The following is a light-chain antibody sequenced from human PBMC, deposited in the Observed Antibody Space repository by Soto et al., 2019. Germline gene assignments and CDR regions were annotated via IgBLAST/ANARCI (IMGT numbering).Light chain of an antibody. V-gene: IGKV3-15*01. J-gene: IGKJ2*01. CDR1: QSINSE. CDR3: QQCHNWPLT. Sequence: EIVMTQSPATLSLSPGERAALSCRASQSINSELAWYQQKPGQPPRLLIYGASTRATGVPARLTGSESGSEFTLTISGLQSEDFAVYYCQQCHNWPLTVGQGTRLEI. CDR2: GAS.